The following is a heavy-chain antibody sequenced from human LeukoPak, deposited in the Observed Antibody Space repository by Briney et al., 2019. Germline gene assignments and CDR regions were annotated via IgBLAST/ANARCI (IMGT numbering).Heavy chain of an antibody. J-gene: IGHJ4*02. Sequence: SETLSLTCTVSGGSISSSSYYWGWIRQPPGKGLEWIGSIYYSGSTYYNPSLKSRVTISVDTSKNQFSLKLSSVTAADTAVYYCARLRAAAAVGDYWGQGTLVTVSS. CDR3: ARLRAAAAVGDY. CDR1: GGSISSSSYY. D-gene: IGHD6-13*01. V-gene: IGHV4-39*01. CDR2: IYYSGST.